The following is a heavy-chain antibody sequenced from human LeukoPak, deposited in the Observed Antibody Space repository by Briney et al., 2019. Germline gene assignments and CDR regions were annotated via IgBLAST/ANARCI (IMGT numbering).Heavy chain of an antibody. D-gene: IGHD2-8*01. CDR2: INHSGGT. Sequence: SETLSLTCAVCGGSFRGYYWTWIRQPPGKGLEWIGEINHSGGTNYNPSLKSRVTISVDTSKNQFSLKLSSVTAADTAVYYCARGIVLMVYASFDYWGQGTLVTVSS. J-gene: IGHJ4*02. CDR3: ARGIVLMVYASFDY. CDR1: GGSFRGYY. V-gene: IGHV4-34*01.